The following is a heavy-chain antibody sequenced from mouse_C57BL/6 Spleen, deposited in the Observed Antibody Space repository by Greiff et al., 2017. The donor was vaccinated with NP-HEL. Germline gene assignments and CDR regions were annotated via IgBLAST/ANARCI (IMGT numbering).Heavy chain of an antibody. CDR1: GFNIKDYY. CDR3: TTYYGSLPGFAY. V-gene: IGHV14-1*01. J-gene: IGHJ3*01. CDR2: IDPEDGDT. Sequence: VQLQQSGAELVRPGASVKLSCTASGFNIKDYYMHWVKQRPEQGLEWIGRIDPEDGDTEYAPKFQGKATMTADTSSNTAYLQLSSLTSEDTAVYYCTTYYGSLPGFAYWGQGTLVTVSA. D-gene: IGHD1-1*01.